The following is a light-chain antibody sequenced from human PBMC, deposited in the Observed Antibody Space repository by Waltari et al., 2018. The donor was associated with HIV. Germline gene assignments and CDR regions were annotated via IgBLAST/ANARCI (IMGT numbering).Light chain of an antibody. V-gene: IGLV1-47*01. CDR3: AAWDDSLSGRV. CDR2: GSN. J-gene: IGLJ3*02. CDR1: SSNIGSNY. Sequence: QSVLTQSPSASGTPGQRVTISCSGSSSNIGSNYVYWYQQLPGTAPKLLIYGSNRRPPGVPGRFWGSKSGASASLASSGLRAEDEADYYCAAWDDSLSGRVFGGGTKLTVL.